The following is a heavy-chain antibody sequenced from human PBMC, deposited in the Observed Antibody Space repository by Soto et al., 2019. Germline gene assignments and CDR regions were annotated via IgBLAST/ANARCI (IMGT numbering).Heavy chain of an antibody. CDR3: ARGSDYTSSFDY. Sequence: QVQLQQWGAGLLKPSETLSLTCAVYGGSFSGYTWIWIRQRPGKGLEWIGEINHSGTTNHNPSLKSRVIISVDTSMKQFSRRLTSVTAADTAVYYCARGSDYTSSFDYWGQGTLVTVSS. D-gene: IGHD3-16*01. V-gene: IGHV4-34*01. J-gene: IGHJ4*02. CDR1: GGSFSGYT. CDR2: INHSGTT.